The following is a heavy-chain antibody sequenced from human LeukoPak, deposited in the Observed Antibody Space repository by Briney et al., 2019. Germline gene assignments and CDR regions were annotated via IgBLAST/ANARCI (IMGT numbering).Heavy chain of an antibody. D-gene: IGHD4-23*01. CDR3: AREEMGYGGNSGSYFDY. Sequence: GGSLRLSCAASGFTVSSNYMSWVRQAPGKGLEWVSVIYSGGSTYYADSVKGRFTISRDNSKNTLYLQMNSLRAEDTAVYYCAREEMGYGGNSGSYFDYWGQGTLVTVSS. J-gene: IGHJ4*02. CDR2: IYSGGST. V-gene: IGHV3-53*01. CDR1: GFTVSSNY.